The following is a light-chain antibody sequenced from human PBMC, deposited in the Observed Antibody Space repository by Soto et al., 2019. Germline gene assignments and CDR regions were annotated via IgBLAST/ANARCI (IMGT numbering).Light chain of an antibody. CDR2: DVG. CDR1: SSDVGGYNY. Sequence: QSALTQPASVSGSPGQSITISCTGTSSDVGGYNYVSWYQQHPGKAPKLMIYDVGNRPSGVSNRFSGSKSGNTASLTISGLQAEDEADYYCSSYTNSSTLVFGTGTKVTVL. CDR3: SSYTNSSTLV. J-gene: IGLJ1*01. V-gene: IGLV2-14*01.